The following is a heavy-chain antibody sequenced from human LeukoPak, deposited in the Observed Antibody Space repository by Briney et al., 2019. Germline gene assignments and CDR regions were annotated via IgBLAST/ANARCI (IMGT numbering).Heavy chain of an antibody. V-gene: IGHV3-21*01. CDR3: ARASSGYHIN. J-gene: IGHJ4*02. Sequence: GGSLRLSCAASGFTFSSYSMNWVRLAPGKGLEWVSSISSSSSYIYYADSVKGRFTISRDNAKNSLYLQMNSLRAEDTAVYYCARASSGYHINWGQGTLVTVSS. CDR1: GFTFSSYS. D-gene: IGHD3-22*01. CDR2: ISSSSSYI.